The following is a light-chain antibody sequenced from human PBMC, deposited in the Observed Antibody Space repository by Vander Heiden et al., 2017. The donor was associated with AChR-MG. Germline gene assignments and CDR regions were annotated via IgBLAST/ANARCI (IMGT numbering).Light chain of an antibody. CDR3: QQDNNLGT. CDR2: GAS. J-gene: IGKJ1*01. CDR1: QSVSSN. V-gene: IGKV3-15*01. Sequence: EIVMTQSPATLSVSPGERATLSCRASQSVSSNLDWYQQKPGQAPRLLIYGASTRANGIPDRFSGSGSGTEFTLTISSLQSEDFAVYYWQQDNNLGTFGQGTKVEIK.